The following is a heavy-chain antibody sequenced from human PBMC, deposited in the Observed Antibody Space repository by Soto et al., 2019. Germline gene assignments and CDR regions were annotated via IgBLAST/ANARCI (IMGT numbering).Heavy chain of an antibody. CDR2: INHSGST. CDR3: ATFLRSVDY. CDR1: GGSISSGDYY. D-gene: IGHD3-3*01. Sequence: SETLSLTCTVSGGSISSGDYYWSWIRQPPGKGLEWIGEINHSGSTNYNPSLKSRVTISVDTSKNQFSLKLSSVTAADTAVYYCATFLRSVDYWGQGTLVTVSS. J-gene: IGHJ4*02. V-gene: IGHV4-61*08.